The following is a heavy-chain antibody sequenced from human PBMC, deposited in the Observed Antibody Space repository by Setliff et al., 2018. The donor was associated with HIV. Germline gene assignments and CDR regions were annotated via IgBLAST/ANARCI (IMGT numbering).Heavy chain of an antibody. D-gene: IGHD1-1*01. Sequence: ASVKVSCKTSGCTFTSHGINWVRQAPGQGLEWMGWMSPNRGNTGYTRKFEGRVTFTRDASINTAYLELHSLTSDDTAVYYCARGGTLLYWGQGTLVTVSS. CDR3: ARGGTLLY. CDR1: GCTFTSHG. V-gene: IGHV1-8*02. CDR2: MSPNRGNT. J-gene: IGHJ4*02.